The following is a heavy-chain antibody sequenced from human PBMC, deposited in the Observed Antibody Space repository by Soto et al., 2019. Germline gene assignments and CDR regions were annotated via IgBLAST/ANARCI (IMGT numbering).Heavy chain of an antibody. CDR1: GYTFSGFY. D-gene: IGHD6-19*01. CDR3: ASAAVTGTAGLGF. V-gene: IGHV1-2*02. Sequence: GASVKVSCKASGYTFSGFYMHWVRQAPGQGLEWMGWINPNSGGTKSAEKFQGRVTMTRDTSISTAYMELSRLTSDDTAVYYCASAAVTGTAGLGFWGQGTQVTVSS. J-gene: IGHJ4*02. CDR2: INPNSGGT.